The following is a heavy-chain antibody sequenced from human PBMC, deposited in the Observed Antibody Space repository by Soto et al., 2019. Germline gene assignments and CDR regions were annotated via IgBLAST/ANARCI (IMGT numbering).Heavy chain of an antibody. V-gene: IGHV4-4*07. CDR2: IDTSGTT. Sequence: TLSLTCTVSGGSISSYYVSWIRQSAGKGLEWIGRIDTSGTTNYNPSLKSRVTMSVDASKNHFSLNLSSVTAADTAVYYCARGNRGYVYYHGMDVWGQGTTVTVSS. CDR1: GGSISSYY. CDR3: ARGNRGYVYYHGMDV. D-gene: IGHD3-10*01. J-gene: IGHJ6*02.